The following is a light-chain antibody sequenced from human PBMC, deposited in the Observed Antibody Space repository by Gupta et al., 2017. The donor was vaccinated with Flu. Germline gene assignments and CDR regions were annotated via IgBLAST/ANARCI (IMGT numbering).Light chain of an antibody. CDR2: AAS. V-gene: IGKV1-39*01. CDR1: QSISSY. Sequence: DIQMTQSPSSLSASVGDRVTITCRASQSISSYLNWYQQKPGKAPKLLMFAASSLQSGVPSRFSGSGSGTDFTLTISSLQSEDFATYYCQQSYSTPITFGQGTRLEIK. J-gene: IGKJ5*01. CDR3: QQSYSTPIT.